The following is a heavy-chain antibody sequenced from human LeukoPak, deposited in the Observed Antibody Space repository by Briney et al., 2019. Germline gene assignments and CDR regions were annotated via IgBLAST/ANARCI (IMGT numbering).Heavy chain of an antibody. V-gene: IGHV3-48*04. D-gene: IGHD4-17*01. Sequence: GGSLRLSCAASGFTFSSYSMSWVRQAPGRGLEWISYISGSSSTIYYVDSVKGRFTISRDNAKNSLYLQMNSLRAEDTAVYYCARGHTAVTRHFDFWGQGTLVTVSS. CDR3: ARGHTAVTRHFDF. CDR1: GFTFSSYS. J-gene: IGHJ4*02. CDR2: ISGSSSTI.